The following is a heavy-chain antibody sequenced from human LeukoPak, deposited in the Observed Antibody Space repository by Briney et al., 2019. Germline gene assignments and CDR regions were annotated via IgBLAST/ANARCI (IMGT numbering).Heavy chain of an antibody. D-gene: IGHD3-10*01. CDR2: IKQDGSEK. CDR3: ARFGEVLDY. J-gene: IGHJ4*02. Sequence: GGSLRLSCAASGFTFSSYSMNWVRQAPGKGLEWVANIKQDGSEKYYVDSVKGRFTISRDNAKNSLYLQMNSLRAEDTAVYYCARFGEVLDYWGQGTLVTVSS. CDR1: GFTFSSYS. V-gene: IGHV3-7*01.